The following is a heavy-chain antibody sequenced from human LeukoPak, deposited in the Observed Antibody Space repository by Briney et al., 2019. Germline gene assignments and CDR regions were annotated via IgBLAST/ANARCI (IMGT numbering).Heavy chain of an antibody. CDR2: INGRGTYI. V-gene: IGHV3-21*06. CDR1: GFTFSSYW. J-gene: IGHJ4*02. Sequence: GGSLRLSCAASGFTFSSYWMNWARQAPGKGLEWLSYINGRGTYIDYAESLKGRITVSRDNAQNSPYLQMNSLRVEDTAVYYCARSGREATEIDYWGQGTLVTVSS. D-gene: IGHD1-1*01. CDR3: ARSGREATEIDY.